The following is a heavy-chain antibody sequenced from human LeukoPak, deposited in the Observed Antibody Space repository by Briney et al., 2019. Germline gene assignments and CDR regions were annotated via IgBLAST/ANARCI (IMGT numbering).Heavy chain of an antibody. J-gene: IGHJ4*02. CDR3: AKVGSQGYCSSTSCYTAPYYFDY. V-gene: IGHV3-23*01. D-gene: IGHD2-2*02. CDR2: ISGSGGST. Sequence: GGSLRLSCAASGFTFSSYAMSWVRQAPGKGLEWVSAISGSGGSTYYADSVKGRFTISRDNSKNTLYLQMNSLRAEDTAVYYCAKVGSQGYCSSTSCYTAPYYFDYWGQGTLVTVSS. CDR1: GFTFSSYA.